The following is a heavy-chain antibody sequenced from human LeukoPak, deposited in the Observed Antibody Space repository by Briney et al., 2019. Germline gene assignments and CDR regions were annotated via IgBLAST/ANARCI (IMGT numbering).Heavy chain of an antibody. CDR2: ISGSGGST. CDR1: GSTCSSYA. J-gene: IGHJ4*02. CDR3: AKAPGYSGYAPRGY. D-gene: IGHD5-12*01. V-gene: IGHV3-23*01. Sequence: GGSLRFSCAASGSTCSSYAMSWVRQAPGKGLKWVSAISGSGGSTYYADSVKGRFTISRDNSKNTLYLQMNSLRAEDTAVYYCAKAPGYSGYAPRGYWGQGTLVTVSS.